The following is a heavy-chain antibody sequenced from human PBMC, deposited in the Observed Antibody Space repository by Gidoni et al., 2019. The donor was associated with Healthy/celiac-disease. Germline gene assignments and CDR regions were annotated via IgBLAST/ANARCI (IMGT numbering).Heavy chain of an antibody. Sequence: QVQLVESGGGVVQPGRSLRLSCAASGFPFSSYGMHWVRQAPGKGLGGVAVISYDGSNKDYADSVKGRFTISRDNSKNTLYRQMNSLRAEDTAVYYCAKAYYYDSSGSFFDYWGQGTLVTVSS. D-gene: IGHD3-22*01. CDR1: GFPFSSYG. V-gene: IGHV3-30*18. CDR3: AKAYYYDSSGSFFDY. J-gene: IGHJ4*02. CDR2: ISYDGSNK.